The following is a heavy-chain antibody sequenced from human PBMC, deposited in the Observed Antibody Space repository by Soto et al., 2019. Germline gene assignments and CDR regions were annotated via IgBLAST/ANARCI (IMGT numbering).Heavy chain of an antibody. CDR3: AKTYSGSGSYLGPFGE. Sequence: PGWALTLSCAASGGTFGNYAIHGVPQAPVRGLEGVAVISYDGSNKYYADSVKGRFTISRDNSMHTLYLQMNTLRAEDTAVYYCAKTYSGSGSYLGPFGEWGQATMVTV. CDR1: GGTFGNYA. J-gene: IGHJ4*02. D-gene: IGHD3-10*01. V-gene: IGHV3-30-3*01. CDR2: ISYDGSNK.